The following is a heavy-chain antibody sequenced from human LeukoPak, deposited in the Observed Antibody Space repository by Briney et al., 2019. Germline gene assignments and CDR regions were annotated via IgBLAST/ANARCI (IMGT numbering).Heavy chain of an antibody. J-gene: IGHJ4*02. Sequence: GSLRLSCAASGFTFSNYGMHWVRQAPGKGLEWVALIYYDGSNKYYTDSVKGRFTISRDNSKNTLYLQMDSLRAEDTAVYYCAKDERYSYGLGGYWGQGTLVTVSS. CDR1: GFTFSNYG. D-gene: IGHD5-18*01. CDR3: AKDERYSYGLGGY. V-gene: IGHV3-33*06. CDR2: IYYDGSNK.